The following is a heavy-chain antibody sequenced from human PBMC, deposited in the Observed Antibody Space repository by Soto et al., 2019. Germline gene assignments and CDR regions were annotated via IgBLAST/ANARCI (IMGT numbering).Heavy chain of an antibody. V-gene: IGHV3-23*01. CDR1: GFAFSSSA. Sequence: EVQLLESGGGLVQPGGSLRLSCAASGFAFSSSAMSWVRQAPGQGLEWVSAISGSGANTYYADSVKGRFTISRDNFKNTLYLQMNSLRVEDTAVYYCAKGGQQSIQYWGQGTLVTVSS. J-gene: IGHJ1*01. CDR3: AKGGQQSIQY. D-gene: IGHD6-13*01. CDR2: ISGSGANT.